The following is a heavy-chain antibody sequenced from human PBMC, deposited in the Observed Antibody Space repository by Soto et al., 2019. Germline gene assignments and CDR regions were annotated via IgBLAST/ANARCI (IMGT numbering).Heavy chain of an antibody. D-gene: IGHD5-18*01. CDR3: AGARHSYGLGSWFDP. CDR1: GGSISSGDYY. Sequence: LSLTCTVSGGSISSGDYYWSWIRQHPGKGLEWIGYIFYTGSTYYNPSLNSRVTISLDRFKNQFSLKVTSMTAADTAVFYCAGARHSYGLGSWFDPWGQGTLVTVSS. V-gene: IGHV4-31*03. CDR2: IFYTGST. J-gene: IGHJ5*02.